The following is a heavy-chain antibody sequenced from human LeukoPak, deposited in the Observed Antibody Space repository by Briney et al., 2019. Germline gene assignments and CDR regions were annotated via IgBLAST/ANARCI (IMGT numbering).Heavy chain of an antibody. D-gene: IGHD5-12*01. CDR2: IKEDGSEE. CDR3: ARGYSGYEFGY. J-gene: IGHJ4*02. V-gene: IGHV3-7*04. Sequence: SGGSLRLSCAASGFTFSTSWMNWVRQAPGKGLEWVANIKEDGSEEYYVDSVKGRFTISRDNARKSLYLQMNSLRVEDTAVYYCARGYSGYEFGYWGQGTLVIVSS. CDR1: GFTFSTSW.